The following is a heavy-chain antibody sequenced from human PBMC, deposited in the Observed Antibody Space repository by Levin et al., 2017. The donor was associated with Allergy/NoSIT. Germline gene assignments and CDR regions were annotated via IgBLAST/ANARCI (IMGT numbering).Heavy chain of an antibody. D-gene: IGHD6-6*01. V-gene: IGHV1-3*01. CDR3: ARGVGSSWFDP. J-gene: IGHJ5*02. CDR2: ISARDA. Sequence: ASVKFSCKASGYSFNPYTIHWVRQAPGQRLEWMGWISARDARYSQKFQDRVTLTRDTSTTSAHMELSSLISEDTAVYYCARGVGSSWFDPWGQGTLVTVSS. CDR1: GYSFNPYT.